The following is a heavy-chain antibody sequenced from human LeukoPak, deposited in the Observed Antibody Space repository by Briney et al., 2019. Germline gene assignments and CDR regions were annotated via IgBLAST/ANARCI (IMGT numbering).Heavy chain of an antibody. CDR2: INPNSGGT. V-gene: IGHV1-2*02. CDR3: AKDIGDSGSYGAYFDY. D-gene: IGHD1-26*01. Sequence: ASVKVSCKASGYTFTGYYMHWVRQAPGQGLEWMGWINPNSGGTNYAQKFQGRVTMTRDTSISTAYMELSRLRSDDTAVYYCAKDIGDSGSYGAYFDYWGQGTLVTVSS. J-gene: IGHJ4*02. CDR1: GYTFTGYY.